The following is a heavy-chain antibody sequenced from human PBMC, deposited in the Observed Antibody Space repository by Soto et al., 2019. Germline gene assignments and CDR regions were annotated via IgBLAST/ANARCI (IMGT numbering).Heavy chain of an antibody. D-gene: IGHD6-13*01. CDR2: IIPILGIV. Sequence: QVQLVQSGAEVKKPGSSVKVSCKASGGTFSSYTISWVRQAPGQGLEWMGRIIPILGIVNYAQKFQGRVTITADKSTSTAYMELSSLRSEDTAVYYCTSGRDHSSSWITWGQGTLVTVSS. CDR3: TSGRDHSSSWIT. J-gene: IGHJ5*02. V-gene: IGHV1-69*02. CDR1: GGTFSSYT.